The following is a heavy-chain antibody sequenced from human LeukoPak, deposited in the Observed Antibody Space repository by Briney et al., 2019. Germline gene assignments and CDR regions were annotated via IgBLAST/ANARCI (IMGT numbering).Heavy chain of an antibody. Sequence: GGSLRLSCVAFGFTFSSYAMNWVRQAPGMGLEWVSVTTSSGGSTAYADSVKGRFTISRDNAKNSLYLQMNSLRDEDTAVYYCARYGSGRNYKDPFDYWGQGVLVTVSS. J-gene: IGHJ4*02. D-gene: IGHD3-10*01. V-gene: IGHV3-23*01. CDR3: ARYGSGRNYKDPFDY. CDR1: GFTFSSYA. CDR2: TTSSGGST.